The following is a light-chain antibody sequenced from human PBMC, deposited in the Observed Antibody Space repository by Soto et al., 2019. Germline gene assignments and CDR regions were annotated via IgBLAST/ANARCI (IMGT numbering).Light chain of an antibody. Sequence: EIVLTQSPGTLSLSPGESATLSCLASQSITSSYLAWYQQKPGQAPRLLIYGASYRATGIPDRFSGSGSGTDFTLTISRLEPEDFAVYYCHQYGSSPSTFGQGTKVDIK. CDR1: QSITSSY. CDR3: HQYGSSPST. V-gene: IGKV3-20*01. CDR2: GAS. J-gene: IGKJ1*01.